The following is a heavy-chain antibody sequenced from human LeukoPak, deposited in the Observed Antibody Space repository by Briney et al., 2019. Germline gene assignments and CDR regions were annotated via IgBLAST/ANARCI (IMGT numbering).Heavy chain of an antibody. Sequence: PGGSLRLSCAASGLTFSSCATSWVRRAPGKGLEWVSLISCSGDSRYYADCVKGRLTLSRDNAKNTLWMQMNSLRAEDTAVYYCAKGVPTVRIYCHCMDVWGQGTTVTVSS. CDR1: GLTFSSCA. CDR3: AKGVPTVRIYCHCMDV. D-gene: IGHD4-17*01. CDR2: ISCSGDSR. V-gene: IGHV3-23*01. J-gene: IGHJ6*02.